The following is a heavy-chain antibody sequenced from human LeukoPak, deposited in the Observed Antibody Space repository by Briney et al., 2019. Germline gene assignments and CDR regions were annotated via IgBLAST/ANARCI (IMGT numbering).Heavy chain of an antibody. CDR1: GGTFSSYA. CDR2: IIPILGIA. Sequence: ASVKVSCKASGGTFSSYAISWVRQAPGQGLEWMGRIIPILGIANYAQKFQGRVTIIADKSTRTAYMELSSLRSEDTAVYYCARGSTESGGSALYYYYYMDVWGKGTTVTVSS. V-gene: IGHV1-69*04. D-gene: IGHD2-15*01. J-gene: IGHJ6*03. CDR3: ARGSTESGGSALYYYYYMDV.